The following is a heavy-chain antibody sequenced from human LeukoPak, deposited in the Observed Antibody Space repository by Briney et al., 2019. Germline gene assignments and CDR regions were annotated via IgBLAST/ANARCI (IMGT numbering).Heavy chain of an antibody. V-gene: IGHV3-21*01. J-gene: IGHJ3*02. CDR3: ARDRQGTPGTFDI. Sequence: GGSLRLSCAASGFTFSSYSMNWVRQAPGKGLEWVSFIRSSSSDIYYADSVKGRFTISRDNAKNSLYLQMDSLRAEDTAVYYCARDRQGTPGTFDIWGQGTMVTVSP. CDR2: IRSSSSDI. CDR1: GFTFSSYS. D-gene: IGHD1-1*01.